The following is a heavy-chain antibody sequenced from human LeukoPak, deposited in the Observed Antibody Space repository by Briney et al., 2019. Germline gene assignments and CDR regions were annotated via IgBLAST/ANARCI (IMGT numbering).Heavy chain of an antibody. CDR3: AKASLRTGFDY. Sequence: GGSLRLSCAASGFTFSSYSMNWVRQAPGKGLEWVSSISSSSSYIYYADSVKGRFTISRDNAKNSLYLQMNSLRAEDTALYYCAKASLRTGFDYWGQGTLVTVSS. D-gene: IGHD2-2*01. J-gene: IGHJ4*02. V-gene: IGHV3-21*04. CDR1: GFTFSSYS. CDR2: ISSSSSYI.